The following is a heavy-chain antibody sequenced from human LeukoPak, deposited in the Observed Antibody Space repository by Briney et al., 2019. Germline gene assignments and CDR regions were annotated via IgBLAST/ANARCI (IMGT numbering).Heavy chain of an antibody. CDR2: IKDDGSGE. Sequence: PGGSLRLSCVASGFTFTSYWMAWGRQTPGKGLEWVADIKDDGSGEYYVDSVKGRLTISRDNAKKSLYLQMNSLRAEDTAVYFCARGGTYDIWGQGTRVTVSS. J-gene: IGHJ3*02. V-gene: IGHV3-7*01. CDR1: GFTFTSYW. CDR3: ARGGTYDI.